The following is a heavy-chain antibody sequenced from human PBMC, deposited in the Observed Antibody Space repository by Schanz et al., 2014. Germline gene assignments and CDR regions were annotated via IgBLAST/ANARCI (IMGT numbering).Heavy chain of an antibody. J-gene: IGHJ4*02. Sequence: QVQLVESGGGVVQPGRSLRLSCAASGFTFSSHWMHWVRQARGKGLEWVSAMNESHSTIYYADSVRGRFTISRDNAENTLFLQMNSLRAEDTAVYYCARDHTTESYYSAGPPIDYWGQGTLLTVSS. CDR2: MNESHSTI. D-gene: IGHD1-26*01. CDR3: ARDHTTESYYSAGPPIDY. CDR1: GFTFSSHW. V-gene: IGHV3-NL1*01.